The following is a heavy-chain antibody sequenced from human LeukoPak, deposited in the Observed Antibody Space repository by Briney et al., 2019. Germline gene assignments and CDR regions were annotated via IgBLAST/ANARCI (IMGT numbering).Heavy chain of an antibody. V-gene: IGHV1-69*04. CDR2: IIPILGIA. CDR3: ARESMAYCGGDCYRDFDY. CDR1: GGTFSSYA. J-gene: IGHJ4*02. D-gene: IGHD2-21*01. Sequence: GALVKVSCKASGGTFSSYAISWVRQAPGQGLEWMGRIIPILGIANYAQKFQGRVTITADKSTSTAYMELSSLRSEDTAVYYCARESMAYCGGDCYRDFDYWGQGTLVTVSS.